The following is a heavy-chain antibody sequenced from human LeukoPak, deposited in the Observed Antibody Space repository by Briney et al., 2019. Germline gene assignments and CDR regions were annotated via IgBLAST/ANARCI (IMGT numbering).Heavy chain of an antibody. Sequence: GGSLRLSCAASGFTFSSYWMSWVRQAPGKGLEWVAVIWYDGSNKYYADSVKGRFTISRDNSKNTLYLQMNSLRAEDTAVYYCARALAGSGWPNFDYWGQGTLVTVSS. V-gene: IGHV3-33*08. D-gene: IGHD6-19*01. CDR1: GFTFSSYW. J-gene: IGHJ4*02. CDR3: ARALAGSGWPNFDY. CDR2: IWYDGSNK.